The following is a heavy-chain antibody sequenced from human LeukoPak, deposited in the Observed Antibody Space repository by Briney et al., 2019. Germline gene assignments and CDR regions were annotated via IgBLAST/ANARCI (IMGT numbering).Heavy chain of an antibody. CDR3: AKEASRGFDI. CDR2: ITSGGST. CDR1: GFTFSSYA. V-gene: IGHV3-23*01. D-gene: IGHD6-6*01. Sequence: GGSLRLSCAASGFTFSSYAMSWVRQAPGKGPEWVSGITSGGSTYKVDSAKGRFTISRDNSKNTLYLQMNSLRAEDTAVYYCAKEASRGFDIWGQGTMVTVSS. J-gene: IGHJ3*02.